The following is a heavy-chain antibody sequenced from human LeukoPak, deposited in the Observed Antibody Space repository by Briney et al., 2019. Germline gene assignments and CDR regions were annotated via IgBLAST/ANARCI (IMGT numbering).Heavy chain of an antibody. CDR3: ARDYCGGDCYSSDY. CDR2: IWYDGSNK. D-gene: IGHD2-21*02. CDR1: GFTLSSYG. V-gene: IGHV3-33*01. J-gene: IGHJ4*02. Sequence: PGRSLRLSCAASGFTLSSYGMHWVRQAPGKGLEWVAVIWYDGSNKYYADSVKGRFTISRDNSKNTLYLQMNSLRAEDTAVYYCARDYCGGDCYSSDYWGQGTLVTVSS.